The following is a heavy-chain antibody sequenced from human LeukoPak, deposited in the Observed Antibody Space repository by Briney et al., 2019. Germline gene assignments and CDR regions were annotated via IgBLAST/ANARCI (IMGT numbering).Heavy chain of an antibody. Sequence: GGSLRLSCAASGFTFSDYGMHWVRQAPGKGLEWVAFISYAGSNEHYADSVKGRFTISRDNPKNTLYLQTNSLRGEETAVSLCAQGRRRDGHNGHFDYWGQGTLVTVSS. V-gene: IGHV3-30*18. D-gene: IGHD5-24*01. CDR3: AQGRRRDGHNGHFDY. CDR2: ISYAGSNE. J-gene: IGHJ4*02. CDR1: GFTFSDYG.